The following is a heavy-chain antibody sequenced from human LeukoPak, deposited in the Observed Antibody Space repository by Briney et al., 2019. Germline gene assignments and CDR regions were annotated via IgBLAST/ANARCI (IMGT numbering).Heavy chain of an antibody. D-gene: IGHD6-19*01. CDR3: ARGQWLADY. Sequence: SETLSLTCAVYGGSFSGYYWSWIRQPPGKGLEWIGEINHSGSTNYNPSLKSRVTISVDMSKNQFSLKLSSVTAADTAVYYCARGQWLADYWGQGTLVTVSS. J-gene: IGHJ4*02. V-gene: IGHV4-34*01. CDR2: INHSGST. CDR1: GGSFSGYY.